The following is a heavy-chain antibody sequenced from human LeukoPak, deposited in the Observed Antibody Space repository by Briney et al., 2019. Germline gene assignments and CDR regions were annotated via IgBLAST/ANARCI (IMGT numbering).Heavy chain of an antibody. D-gene: IGHD2-21*01. CDR3: AREDADSLDY. CDR1: GGSISSYY. Sequence: PSETLSLTCTVSGGSISSYYWSWIRQPPGKGLEWIGYIYYSGSTNYNPSLKSRVTISVDTSKNQFSLKLSSVTAADTAVYYCAREDADSLDYWGQGTLVTVSS. J-gene: IGHJ4*02. CDR2: IYYSGST. V-gene: IGHV4-59*12.